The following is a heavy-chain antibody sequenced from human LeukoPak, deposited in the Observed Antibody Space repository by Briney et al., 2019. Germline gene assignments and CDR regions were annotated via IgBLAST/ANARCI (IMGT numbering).Heavy chain of an antibody. V-gene: IGHV3-23*01. Sequence: GGSLRLSCAASGFSFNTYAMSWVRQAPGKGLEWVSAISNTGGSTYYADSVKGRITISRDKSKNTLSLQMNSLRAEDTAVYYCAQQVGYCSSGSCYFTYWGQGTLVTVSS. CDR2: ISNTGGST. D-gene: IGHD2-15*01. J-gene: IGHJ1*01. CDR1: GFSFNTYA. CDR3: AQQVGYCSSGSCYFTY.